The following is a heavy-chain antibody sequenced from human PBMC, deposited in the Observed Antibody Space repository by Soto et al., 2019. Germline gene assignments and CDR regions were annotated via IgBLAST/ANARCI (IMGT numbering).Heavy chain of an antibody. J-gene: IGHJ6*03. Sequence: APVKVSCKASGYTFTSYAMHWVRQAPGQGLEWMGWMNPDSGNTGYSQKFQGRVTMTRNTSISTAYMELSSLRSEDTAVYYCARGSAYVGVHYSYMDVWGKGTTVTLSS. D-gene: IGHD2-21*01. V-gene: IGHV1-8*02. CDR1: GYTFTSYA. CDR3: ARGSAYVGVHYSYMDV. CDR2: MNPDSGNT.